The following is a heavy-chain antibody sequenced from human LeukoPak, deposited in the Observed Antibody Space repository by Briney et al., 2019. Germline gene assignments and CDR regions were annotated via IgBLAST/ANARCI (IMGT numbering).Heavy chain of an antibody. D-gene: IGHD2-2*01. CDR2: IRSKAYGGTT. CDR1: GFTFGDYV. Sequence: GGSLRLSCTASGFTFGDYVMSWVRQAPGKGLEWVGFIRSKAYGGTTKNAASVKGRFTISRDDSRSIAYLQMNSLRAEDTAVYYCARPRGCSSSRCNNFDYWGQGTLVTVSS. J-gene: IGHJ4*02. V-gene: IGHV3-49*04. CDR3: ARPRGCSSSRCNNFDY.